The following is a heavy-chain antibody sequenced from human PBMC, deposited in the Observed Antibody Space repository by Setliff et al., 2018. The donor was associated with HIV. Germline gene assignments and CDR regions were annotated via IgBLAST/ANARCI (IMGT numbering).Heavy chain of an antibody. CDR1: GGSISSDVYY. J-gene: IGHJ3*01. V-gene: IGHV4-39*01. Sequence: SETLSLTCTVSGGSISSDVYYWSWIRQPPGKALEWIGDIHYTGSTHYNMSLTSRVTMSVDTSKNQFSLGLNSVTAADTAVYYCARRGEDCSRTSCYAFDVWGQGAMVTVSS. CDR2: IHYTGST. D-gene: IGHD2-2*01. CDR3: ARRGEDCSRTSCYAFDV.